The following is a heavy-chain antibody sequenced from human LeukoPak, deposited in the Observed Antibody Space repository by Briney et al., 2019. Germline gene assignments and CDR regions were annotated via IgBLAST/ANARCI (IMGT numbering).Heavy chain of an antibody. CDR3: ARDPYSGSYPGAFDI. D-gene: IGHD1-26*01. CDR1: GGSISSYY. J-gene: IGHJ3*02. V-gene: IGHV4-59*01. Sequence: SETLSLTSTVSGGSISSYYWSWIRQPPGKGLGWIWYIYYSGSTNYNPSLKSRVTISVDTSKNQFSLKLSSVTAADTAVYYCARDPYSGSYPGAFDIWGQGTMVTVSS. CDR2: IYYSGST.